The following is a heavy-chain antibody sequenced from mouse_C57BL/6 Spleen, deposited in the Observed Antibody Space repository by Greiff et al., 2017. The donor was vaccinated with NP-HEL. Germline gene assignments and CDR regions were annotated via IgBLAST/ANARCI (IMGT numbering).Heavy chain of an antibody. J-gene: IGHJ3*01. Sequence: EVKLMESGGGLVQPGGSLSLSCAASGFTFTDYYMSWVRQPPGKALEWLGFIRNKANGYTTEYSASVKGRFTISRDNSQSILYLQMNALRAEDSATYYCARSDGYGFAYWGQGTLVTVSA. V-gene: IGHV7-3*01. CDR2: IRNKANGYTT. CDR3: ARSDGYGFAY. CDR1: GFTFTDYY. D-gene: IGHD2-2*01.